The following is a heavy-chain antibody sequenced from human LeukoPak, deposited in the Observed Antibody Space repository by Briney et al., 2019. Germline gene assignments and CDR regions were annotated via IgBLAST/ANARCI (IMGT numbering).Heavy chain of an antibody. V-gene: IGHV3-30*04. CDR2: ISYDGSNK. CDR1: GFTFSTYA. Sequence: GRSLRLSCAAYGFTFSTYAMHWVRQAPGKGLEWVAVISYDGSNKFYADSVKGRFTISRDNSKNTLYLQMNSLRAEDTAVYYCARVIAAAGDDYWGQGTLVTVSS. CDR3: ARVIAAAGDDY. J-gene: IGHJ4*02. D-gene: IGHD6-13*01.